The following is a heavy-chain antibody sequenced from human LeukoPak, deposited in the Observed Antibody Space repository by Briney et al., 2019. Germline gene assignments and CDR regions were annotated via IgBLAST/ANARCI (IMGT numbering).Heavy chain of an antibody. CDR3: SRVLRYSSSWYYDY. Sequence: SQTLSLTCTVSGGSISSGGYYWSWIRQHPGKGLEWFGYIYYSGSTYYNPSLKSRVTISVDTSKDQFSLKLSSVTAADTAVYCWSRVLRYSSSWYYDYWGQGTLVTVSS. CDR2: IYYSGST. D-gene: IGHD6-13*01. V-gene: IGHV4-31*03. CDR1: GGSISSGGYY. J-gene: IGHJ4*02.